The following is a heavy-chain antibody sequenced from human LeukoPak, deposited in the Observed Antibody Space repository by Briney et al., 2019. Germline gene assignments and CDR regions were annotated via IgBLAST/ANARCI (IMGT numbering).Heavy chain of an antibody. J-gene: IGHJ4*02. Sequence: SETLSLACTVSGGSFSSGNYYWNWIRQPPGKGLEWIGEIYHSGSTNYNPSLKSRVTMSVDTSKNQFSLKLSSVTAADTAVYYCARARYYDFDYWGQGTLVTVSS. D-gene: IGHD3-3*01. CDR3: ARARYYDFDY. V-gene: IGHV4-61*01. CDR2: IYHSGST. CDR1: GGSFSSGNYY.